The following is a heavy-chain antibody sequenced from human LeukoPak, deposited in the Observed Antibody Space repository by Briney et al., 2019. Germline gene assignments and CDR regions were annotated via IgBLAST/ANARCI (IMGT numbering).Heavy chain of an antibody. Sequence: ASVKVSCKASGYTFISYDINWVRQATGHGLEWMGWMNPYSGNTGLAQKFQGRVTMTRNTSINTAYMELSSLRSEDTAVYYCARVALGSSQADYYYYGMDVWGQGTTVTVSS. CDR2: MNPYSGNT. V-gene: IGHV1-8*01. D-gene: IGHD2-15*01. CDR3: ARVALGSSQADYYYYGMDV. CDR1: GYTFISYD. J-gene: IGHJ6*02.